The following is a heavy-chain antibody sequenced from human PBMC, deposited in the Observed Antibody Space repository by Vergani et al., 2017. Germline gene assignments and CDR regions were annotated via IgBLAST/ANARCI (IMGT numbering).Heavy chain of an antibody. CDR2: INHSGST. CDR3: ARGLFSGPGDDAFDI. J-gene: IGHJ3*02. CDR1: GGSFSGYY. Sequence: QVQLQQWGAGLLKPSETLSLTCAVYGGSFSGYYWSWIRQPPGKGLEWIGEINHSGSTNYNPCLKSRVTISVDTSKNQCSLQLSAVTAADTAVYYCARGLFSGPGDDAFDIWGQGTMVTVSS. D-gene: IGHD2-15*01. V-gene: IGHV4-34*01.